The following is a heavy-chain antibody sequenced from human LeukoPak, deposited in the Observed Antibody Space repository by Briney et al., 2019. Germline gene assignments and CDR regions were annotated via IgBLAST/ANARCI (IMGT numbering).Heavy chain of an antibody. D-gene: IGHD4-17*01. V-gene: IGHV3-7*01. CDR1: GFTFSSYW. CDR2: IKQDGSEK. J-gene: IGHJ4*02. CDR3: ARVGGDDYFDY. Sequence: GGSLGLSCAASGFTFSSYWMSWVRQAPGKGLEWVANIKQDGSEKYYVDSVKGRFTISRDNAKNSLYLQMNSLRAEDTAVYYCARVGGDDYFDYWGQGTLVIVSS.